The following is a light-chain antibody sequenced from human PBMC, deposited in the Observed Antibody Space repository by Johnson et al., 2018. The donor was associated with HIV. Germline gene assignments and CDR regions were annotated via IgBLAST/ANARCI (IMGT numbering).Light chain of an antibody. CDR3: GTWDSSVSAGV. CDR2: GND. Sequence: QSVLTQPPSVSAAPGQKVTISCSGSSSNIGNNYVSWYQQLPGAAPKLLIFGNDKRPSGIPDRFSGSKSGTSATLGITGLQTGDEADYYCGTWDSSVSAGVFGTGTKVTVL. CDR1: SSNIGNNY. V-gene: IGLV1-51*01. J-gene: IGLJ1*01.